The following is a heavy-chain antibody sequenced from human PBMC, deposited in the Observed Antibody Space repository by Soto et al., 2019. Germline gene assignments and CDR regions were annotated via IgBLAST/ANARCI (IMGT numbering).Heavy chain of an antibody. V-gene: IGHV1-69*02. Sequence: QVQLVQSGAEVKKPGSSVKVSCKASGDTFSSYTISWVRQAPGQGLEWMGRIIPILGIANYAQKFQGRVTITADKSTSTAYMELSSVRSEDTAVYYCARGSLGTVTATDFDYWGQGTLVTVSS. CDR1: GDTFSSYT. J-gene: IGHJ4*02. CDR3: ARGSLGTVTATDFDY. D-gene: IGHD4-17*01. CDR2: IIPILGIA.